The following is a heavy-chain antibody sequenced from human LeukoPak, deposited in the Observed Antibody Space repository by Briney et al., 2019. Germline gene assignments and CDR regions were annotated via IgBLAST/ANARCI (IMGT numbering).Heavy chain of an antibody. J-gene: IGHJ5*02. CDR2: IYYSGST. D-gene: IGHD6-13*01. Sequence: SETLSLTCTVSGGSISSYYWSWIRQPPGKGLEWIGYIYYSGSTNYNPSLKSRVTISVDTSKNQFSLKLSSVTAADTAVYYCARAWQQLDWFDPWGQGTLVTASS. CDR3: ARAWQQLDWFDP. CDR1: GGSISSYY. V-gene: IGHV4-59*01.